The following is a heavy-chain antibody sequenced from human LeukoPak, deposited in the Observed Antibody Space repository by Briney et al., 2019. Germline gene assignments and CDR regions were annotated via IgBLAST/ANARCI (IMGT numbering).Heavy chain of an antibody. V-gene: IGHV3-21*01. D-gene: IGHD3-22*01. J-gene: IGHJ4*02. CDR3: ARDGGGYYYDSSGIN. CDR2: ISSSSSYI. Sequence: GGSLRLSCAASGFTFSSYSMNWVRQAPGKGLEWVSSISSSSSYIYYADSVKGRFTISRDNAKNSLYLQMNSLRAEDTAVYYCARDGGGYYYDSSGINWGQGTLVTVSS. CDR1: GFTFSSYS.